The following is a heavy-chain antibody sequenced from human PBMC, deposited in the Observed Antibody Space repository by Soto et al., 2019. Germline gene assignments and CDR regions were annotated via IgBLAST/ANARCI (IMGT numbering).Heavy chain of an antibody. J-gene: IGHJ5*02. CDR2: IHSSGIT. V-gene: IGHV4-4*02. CDR1: GGSVNNAKW. CDR3: AGQWSSGYGAFDP. Sequence: QVQLQESGPGLVKPSGTLSLPCAVSGGSVNNAKWWSWVRQPPGKGLEWIGEIHSSGITNYNPSLKSRASIFVYKFKNQLSVNLTSVTAADTAVYFCAGQWSSGYGAFDPWGQGTLVTVSS. D-gene: IGHD3-9*01.